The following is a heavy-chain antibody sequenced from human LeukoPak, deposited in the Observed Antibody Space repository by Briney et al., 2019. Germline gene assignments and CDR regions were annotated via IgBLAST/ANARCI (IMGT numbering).Heavy chain of an antibody. Sequence: QPGRSLRLSCTASGFTFGDYAMSWFRQAPGKGLEWVNFIRTKAYGGTTEYAASVKGRFTISRDDSKSIAYLQMNSLKTEDTAVYYCTRAFGRIAVAASDYWGQGTLVTVSS. CDR1: GFTFGDYA. J-gene: IGHJ4*02. CDR3: TRAFGRIAVAASDY. CDR2: IRTKAYGGTT. D-gene: IGHD6-19*01. V-gene: IGHV3-49*03.